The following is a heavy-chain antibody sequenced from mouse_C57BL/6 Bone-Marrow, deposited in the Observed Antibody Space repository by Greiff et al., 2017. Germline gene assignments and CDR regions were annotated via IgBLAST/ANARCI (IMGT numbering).Heavy chain of an antibody. V-gene: IGHV1-78*01. J-gene: IGHJ1*03. Sequence: QVQLQQSDAELVKPGASVKISCKVSGYTFTDHTIHWMKQRPEQGLDWIGYIYPRDGSTKYNEKFKGKATLTADKSSSTAYMQLNSLTSEDSAVYFCARFYYYGSRYWYFDVWGTGTTVTVSS. D-gene: IGHD1-1*01. CDR1: GYTFTDHT. CDR3: ARFYYYGSRYWYFDV. CDR2: IYPRDGST.